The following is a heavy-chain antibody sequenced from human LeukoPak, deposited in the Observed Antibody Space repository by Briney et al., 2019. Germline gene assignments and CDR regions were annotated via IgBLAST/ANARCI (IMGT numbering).Heavy chain of an antibody. CDR2: IYYTGRT. Sequence: SETLSLTCTVSGGSINSNSWNWIRQPPGKGLEWIGHIYYTGRTNYSPSLNSRVTISLDTSKNQFSLEMRSVTAADTAVYYCARDIVGTYGMDVWGQGTSVTVSS. CDR1: GGSINSNS. V-gene: IGHV4-59*01. J-gene: IGHJ6*02. D-gene: IGHD2-15*01. CDR3: ARDIVGTYGMDV.